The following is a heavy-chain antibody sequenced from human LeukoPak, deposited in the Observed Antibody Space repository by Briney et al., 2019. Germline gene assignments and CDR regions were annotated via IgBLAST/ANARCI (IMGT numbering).Heavy chain of an antibody. CDR2: ISGSGGST. J-gene: IGHJ4*02. CDR1: GFTFSSYA. D-gene: IGHD3-22*01. Sequence: PGGSLRLSCAASGFTFSSYAMSWVRQAPGKGLEWVSAISGSGGSTYYADSVKGRFTISRDNSKNTLYLQMNSLRAEDTAVYHCANCPYYYDSSGYSLDYWGQGTLVTVSS. CDR3: ANCPYYYDSSGYSLDY. V-gene: IGHV3-23*01.